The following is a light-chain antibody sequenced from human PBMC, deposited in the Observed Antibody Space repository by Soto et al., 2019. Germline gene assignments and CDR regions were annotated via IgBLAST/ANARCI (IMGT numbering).Light chain of an antibody. J-gene: IGKJ1*01. Sequence: EIVMTQSPATLSVSPGETATLSCRASQSVRPYLAWYQQKPDQAPRLLIYAASTRATGIPARFSGGGSGTEYTLTISSLQSEDFAIYYCLQYSELRTFGQGSKLEIK. CDR3: LQYSELRT. V-gene: IGKV3-15*01. CDR1: QSVRPY. CDR2: AAS.